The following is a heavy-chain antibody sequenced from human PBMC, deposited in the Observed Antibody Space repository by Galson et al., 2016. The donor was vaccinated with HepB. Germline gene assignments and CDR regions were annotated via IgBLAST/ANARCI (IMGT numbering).Heavy chain of an antibody. Sequence: SVKVSCKASGGIFSKYPISWVRQAPGHGLQSMGGITPVYGTAKYAQKFQGRVTITADESTSTAYMDLSSLRSEDTAVYYCTTWAGEVYSNDWFGVGDYWGQGTLVTVSS. CDR2: ITPVYGTA. D-gene: IGHD6-19*01. CDR1: GGIFSKYP. CDR3: TTWAGEVYSNDWFGVGDY. J-gene: IGHJ4*02. V-gene: IGHV1-69*13.